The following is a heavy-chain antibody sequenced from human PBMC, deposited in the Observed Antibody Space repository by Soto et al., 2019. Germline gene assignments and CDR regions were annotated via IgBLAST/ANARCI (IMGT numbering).Heavy chain of an antibody. J-gene: IGHJ3*02. CDR1: GGSISSSNW. CDR2: IYHSGST. D-gene: IGHD6-13*01. V-gene: IGHV4-4*02. CDR3: ARPGAAAGRWTGARPSSRRLEDALDI. Sequence: SETLSLTWAVSGGSISSSNWWSWVRQPPGKGLEWIGEIYHSGSTNYNPSLKSRVTISVDKSKNQFSLKLSSVTAADTAVYYWARPGAAAGRWTGARPSSRRLEDALDIWGQGTMVTVSS.